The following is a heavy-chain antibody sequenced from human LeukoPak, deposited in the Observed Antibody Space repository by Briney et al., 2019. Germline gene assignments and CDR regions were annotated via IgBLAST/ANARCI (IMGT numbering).Heavy chain of an antibody. CDR2: ISYDGSNK. V-gene: IGHV3-30-3*01. D-gene: IGHD5-24*01. Sequence: PGRSLRLSCAASGFTFSSYAMHWVRQAPGKGLEWVAVISYDGSNKYYADSVKGRFTISRDNSKNTLYLQMNSLRAEDTAVYFCARSGQTATYGSLPYYSYGMDVWGQGTTVTASS. CDR3: ARSGQTATYGSLPYYSYGMDV. J-gene: IGHJ6*02. CDR1: GFTFSSYA.